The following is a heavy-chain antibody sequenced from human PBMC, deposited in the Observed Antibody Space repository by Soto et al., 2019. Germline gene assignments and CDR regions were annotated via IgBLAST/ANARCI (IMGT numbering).Heavy chain of an antibody. CDR2: INSGGATM. V-gene: IGHV3-48*01. D-gene: IGHD4-17*01. Sequence: EVQVVESGGGLVQPGGSLRLSCAASGFTFNSFGMNWVRQAPGKGLEWVSYINSGGATMYYADSVKGRFTISRDNAQNSLYLHMNSLRAEDTAVYYCAKPLDGDLMGPDSFHIWGHGTMVTVSS. J-gene: IGHJ3*02. CDR3: AKPLDGDLMGPDSFHI. CDR1: GFTFNSFG.